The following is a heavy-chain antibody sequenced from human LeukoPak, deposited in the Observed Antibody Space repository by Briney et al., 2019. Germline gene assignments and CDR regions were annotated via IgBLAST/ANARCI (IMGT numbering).Heavy chain of an antibody. CDR3: ARDASAVAGFFDY. Sequence: SETLSLTCTVSGGSITNYYWGWIRQPAGKGLEWIGRIYSSGSTNYNPSLKSRVTMSVDTSKNLFSLKLSSVTAADMAVYYCARDASAVAGFFDYWGEGTLATVSS. V-gene: IGHV4-4*07. CDR1: GGSITNYY. CDR2: IYSSGST. D-gene: IGHD6-19*01. J-gene: IGHJ4*02.